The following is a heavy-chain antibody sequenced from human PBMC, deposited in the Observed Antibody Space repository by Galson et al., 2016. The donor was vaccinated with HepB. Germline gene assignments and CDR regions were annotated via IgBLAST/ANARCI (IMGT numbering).Heavy chain of an antibody. Sequence: SLRLSCAASGFTFNDYYMSWIRQAPGKGLEWVSYISTGSSYTNYADSVKGRFTISRDNAKNSLYLQMNSLRAEDTAVYYCARVGAGVQRGNGMDVWGQGTTVTVSS. D-gene: IGHD1-26*01. CDR1: GFTFNDYY. V-gene: IGHV3-11*06. CDR2: ISTGSSYT. CDR3: ARVGAGVQRGNGMDV. J-gene: IGHJ6*02.